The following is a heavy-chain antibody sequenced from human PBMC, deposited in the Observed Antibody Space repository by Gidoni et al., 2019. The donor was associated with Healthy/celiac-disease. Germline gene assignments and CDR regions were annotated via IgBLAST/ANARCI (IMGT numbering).Heavy chain of an antibody. V-gene: IGHV3-21*01. CDR3: ARAGLLRFLEWHDYYGMDV. J-gene: IGHJ6*02. D-gene: IGHD3-3*01. CDR2: ISRSSSYI. CDR1: GFTFRSYR. Sequence: EVQLVESGGGLVKPGGSLSLSCAASGFTFRSYRMNGVRQAPGKGLEWVSSISRSSSYIYYADSVKGRFTISRDNAKNSLYLQMNSLRAEDTAVYYCARAGLLRFLEWHDYYGMDVWGQGTTVTVSS.